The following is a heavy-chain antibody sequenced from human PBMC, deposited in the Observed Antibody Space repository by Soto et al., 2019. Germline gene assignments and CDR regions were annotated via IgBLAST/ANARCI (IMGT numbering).Heavy chain of an antibody. CDR1: GFTFSNAW. J-gene: IGHJ4*02. CDR3: STAWRVGATRFDF. CDR2: IKSKTDGGTT. V-gene: IGHV3-15*01. D-gene: IGHD1-26*01. Sequence: EVQLVESGGGLVKPGGSLRLSCAASGFTFSNAWMNWVRQAPGRGLEWVGRIKSKTDGGTTDYAAPVKGRFTISRYDSKDTLYLQMNSLTTEDTAVYYCSTAWRVGATRFDFWGLGTLVTVS.